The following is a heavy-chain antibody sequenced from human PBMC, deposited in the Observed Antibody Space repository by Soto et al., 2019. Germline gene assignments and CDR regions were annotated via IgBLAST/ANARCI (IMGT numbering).Heavy chain of an antibody. V-gene: IGHV3-33*01. Sequence: QVQLVESGGGVVQPGRSLRLSCAASGFTFSSYGMHWVRQAPGKGLERVAVIWSDGSNKYYADSVKGRFTISRDNSKNTLYLQMNSLRAEDTAVYYCARDRYSSGWYDFDYWGQGTLVTVSS. CDR3: ARDRYSSGWYDFDY. CDR1: GFTFSSYG. CDR2: IWSDGSNK. D-gene: IGHD6-19*01. J-gene: IGHJ4*02.